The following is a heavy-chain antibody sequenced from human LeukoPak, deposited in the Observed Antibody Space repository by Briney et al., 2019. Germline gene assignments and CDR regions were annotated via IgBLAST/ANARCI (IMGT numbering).Heavy chain of an antibody. J-gene: IGHJ4*02. CDR2: IYYSGST. CDR3: ARYYYDSSGYFDY. V-gene: IGHV4-39*07. CDR1: GGSISSSSYY. Sequence: SETLSLTCTVSGGSISSSSYYWGWIRQPPGKGLEWIGSIYYSGSTYYNPSLKSRVTISVDTSKNQFSLKLSSVTAADTAVYYCARYYYDSSGYFDYWGQGTLVTVSS. D-gene: IGHD3-22*01.